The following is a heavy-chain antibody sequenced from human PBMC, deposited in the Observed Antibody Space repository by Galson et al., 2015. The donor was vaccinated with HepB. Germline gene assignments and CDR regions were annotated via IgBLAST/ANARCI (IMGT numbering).Heavy chain of an antibody. CDR1: GFPFYYAW. V-gene: IGHV3-15*01. CDR3: AKYCRGGTCYGYYFDY. CDR2: IKSKPGGETT. D-gene: IGHD2-15*01. J-gene: IGHJ4*02. Sequence: SLRLSCAASGFPFYYAWMSWVRQSPGKGLEWVGLIKSKPGGETTHYADSVKGRFTISRDNSKDTPYLQMYSLRAEDTAVYYCAKYCRGGTCYGYYFDYWGQGTLVTVSS.